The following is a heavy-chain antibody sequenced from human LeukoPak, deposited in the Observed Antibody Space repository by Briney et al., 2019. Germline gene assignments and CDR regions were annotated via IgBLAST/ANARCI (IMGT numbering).Heavy chain of an antibody. Sequence: GESLKISCKGSGYSFTSYWIGWVRQMPGKGLEWMGIIYPGVSDTRYSPSFQGQVTISADKSISTAYLQWSSLKASDTAMYYCARRGGNCSSTSCYFDPWGQGTLVTVSS. CDR3: ARRGGNCSSTSCYFDP. CDR2: IYPGVSDT. CDR1: GYSFTSYW. V-gene: IGHV5-51*01. J-gene: IGHJ5*02. D-gene: IGHD2-2*01.